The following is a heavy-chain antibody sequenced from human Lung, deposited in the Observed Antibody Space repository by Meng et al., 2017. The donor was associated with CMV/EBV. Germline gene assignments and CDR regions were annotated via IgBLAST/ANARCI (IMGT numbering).Heavy chain of an antibody. D-gene: IGHD6-6*01. CDR1: GFTFSSYW. Sequence: GESXKISXAASGFTFSSYWMSWVRQAPGKGPEWVSNIKQEGSEKYYVDSVKGRFTISRDNAKNSLYLQMNSLRAEDTAVYYCARDSKISSGSSSYYYYYGMDVWGQGXTVTVSS. J-gene: IGHJ6*02. V-gene: IGHV3-7*01. CDR3: ARDSKISSGSSSYYYYYGMDV. CDR2: IKQEGSEK.